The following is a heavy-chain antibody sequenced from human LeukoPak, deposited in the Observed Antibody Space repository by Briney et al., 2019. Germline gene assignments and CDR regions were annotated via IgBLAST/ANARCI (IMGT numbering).Heavy chain of an antibody. D-gene: IGHD6-19*01. V-gene: IGHV4-34*01. CDR2: INHSGST. Sequence: SETRSLTCAVYGGSFSGYYWSWTRQPPGKGLEWIGEINHSGSTNYNPSLKSRVTISVDTSKNQFSLKLSSVTAADTAVYYCARGSSGWYGRFDYWGQGTLVTVSS. J-gene: IGHJ4*02. CDR3: ARGSSGWYGRFDY. CDR1: GGSFSGYY.